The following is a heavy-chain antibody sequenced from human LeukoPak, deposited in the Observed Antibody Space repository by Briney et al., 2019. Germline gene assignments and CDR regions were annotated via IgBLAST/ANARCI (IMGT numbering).Heavy chain of an antibody. J-gene: IGHJ4*02. CDR3: ARLRGCSSWYRDFDY. CDR1: GVSISSSGYY. V-gene: IGHV4-39*01. CDR2: IYYSGST. D-gene: IGHD6-13*01. Sequence: ASETLSLTCTASGVSISSSGYYWGWIRPPPGKELEWIVSIYYSGSTYYNPSLKSRVTISVDTSKNQFSLKLSSVTAADTAVYYCARLRGCSSWYRDFDYWGQGTLVTVSS.